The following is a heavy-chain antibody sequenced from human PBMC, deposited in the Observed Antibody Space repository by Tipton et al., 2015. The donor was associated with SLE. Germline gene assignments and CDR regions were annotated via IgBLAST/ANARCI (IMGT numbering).Heavy chain of an antibody. J-gene: IGHJ4*02. Sequence: TLSLTCTVSGGSISNSYWNWIRQPPGKGLEWIGYIYYSGSPSYNSSLKSRVTISLDRSKNQLSLKLSSVTAADTAVYYCARGPPIVVVPAATHFDYRGPGTLLIVSS. CDR1: GGSISNSY. CDR2: IYYSGSP. CDR3: ARGPPIVVVPAATHFDY. D-gene: IGHD2-2*01. V-gene: IGHV4-59*13.